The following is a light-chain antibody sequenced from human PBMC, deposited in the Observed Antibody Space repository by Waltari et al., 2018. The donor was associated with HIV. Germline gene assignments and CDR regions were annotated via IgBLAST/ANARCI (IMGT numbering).Light chain of an antibody. J-gene: IGLJ2*01. CDR3: SSYTSSTTLI. Sequence: QSALTQPASVSGSPGQSITISCTGTRSDVGGYNYVSWYQQHPGKAPKLMIYEVSNRPSGVSNRFSGSKSGNTASLTISGLQAEDEADYYCSSYTSSTTLIFGGGTKLTVL. CDR2: EVS. V-gene: IGLV2-14*01. CDR1: RSDVGGYNY.